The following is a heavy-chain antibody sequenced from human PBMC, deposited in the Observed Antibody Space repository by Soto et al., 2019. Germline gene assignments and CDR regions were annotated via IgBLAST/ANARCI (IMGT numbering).Heavy chain of an antibody. J-gene: IGHJ5*02. CDR2: ISGSGGST. CDR3: AKDQGGVSGYSYGRPGWFDP. V-gene: IGHV3-23*04. CDR1: GFIVNNNY. Sequence: EVQLVESGGGLIQPGGSLRLSCAASGFIVNNNYLNWVRQAPGKGLEWVSAISGSGGSTYYADSVKGRFTISRDNSKNTLYLQMNSLRAEDTAVYYCAKDQGGVSGYSYGRPGWFDPWGQGTLVTVSS. D-gene: IGHD5-18*01.